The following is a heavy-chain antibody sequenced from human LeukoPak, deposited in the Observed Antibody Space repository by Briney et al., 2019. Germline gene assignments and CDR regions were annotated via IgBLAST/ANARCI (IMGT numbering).Heavy chain of an antibody. Sequence: PSQTLSLTCTVSGASIRSGDYYWSWIRQPPGKGLEWIGSIYYSGSTYYNPSLKSRVTISVDTSKNQFSLKLSSVTAADTAVYYCARPLEDQLLPLYAFDIWGQGTMVTVSS. D-gene: IGHD2-2*01. J-gene: IGHJ3*02. CDR1: GASIRSGDYY. CDR3: ARPLEDQLLPLYAFDI. V-gene: IGHV4-30-2*03. CDR2: IYYSGST.